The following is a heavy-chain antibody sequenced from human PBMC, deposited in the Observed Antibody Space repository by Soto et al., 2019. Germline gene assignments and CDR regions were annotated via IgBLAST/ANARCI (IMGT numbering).Heavy chain of an antibody. CDR3: ARSRPRGGYYDSSGYAFDI. V-gene: IGHV4-59*01. J-gene: IGHJ3*02. Sequence: SETLSLTCTVSGGSISSYYWSWIRQPPGKGLEWIGYIYYSGSTNYNPSLKSRVTISVDTSKNQFSLKLSSVTAADTAVYYCARSRPRGGYYDSSGYAFDIWGQGTMVTVSS. CDR2: IYYSGST. D-gene: IGHD3-22*01. CDR1: GGSISSYY.